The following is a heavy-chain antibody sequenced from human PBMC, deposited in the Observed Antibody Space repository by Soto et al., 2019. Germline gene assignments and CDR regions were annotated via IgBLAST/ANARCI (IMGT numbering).Heavy chain of an antibody. D-gene: IGHD1-26*01. CDR3: ARDHCREWELLRSGDFAY. J-gene: IGHJ4*02. Sequence: ASVKVSCKASGYTFTSYGISWVRQAPGQGLEWMGWISAYNGNTNYAQKLQGRVTMTTDTSTSTAYMELRSLRSDDTAVYYCARDHCREWELLRSGDFAYCGQGSRVT. CDR1: GYTFTSYG. CDR2: ISAYNGNT. V-gene: IGHV1-18*01.